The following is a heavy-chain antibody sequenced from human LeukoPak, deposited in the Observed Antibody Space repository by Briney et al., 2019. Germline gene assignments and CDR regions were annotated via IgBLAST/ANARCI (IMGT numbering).Heavy chain of an antibody. CDR1: GYTFTSYA. CDR3: ARDQRMTTVTSYYFDY. V-gene: IGHV1-69*13. J-gene: IGHJ4*02. Sequence: SVKVSCKASGYTFTSYAISWVRQAPGQGLEWMGGIIPIFGTANYAQKFQGRVTITADESTSTAYMELSSLRSEDTAVYYCARDQRMTTVTSYYFDYWGQGTLVTVSS. D-gene: IGHD4-11*01. CDR2: IIPIFGTA.